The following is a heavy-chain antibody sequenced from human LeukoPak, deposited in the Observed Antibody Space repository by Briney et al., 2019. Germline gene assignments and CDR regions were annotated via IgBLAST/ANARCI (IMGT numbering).Heavy chain of an antibody. CDR1: GNYW. CDR2: IRRKTDGETT. Sequence: GGSLRLSCAASGNYWMHWVRQAPGKGLEWVGRIRRKTDGETTDHAAPVKGRFTISRDDSKNTLYLQMNSLKTEDTAVYYCVTDLVIKGYFDYWGQGALVTVSS. V-gene: IGHV3-15*01. J-gene: IGHJ4*02. CDR3: VTDLVIKGYFDY. D-gene: IGHD2-21*01.